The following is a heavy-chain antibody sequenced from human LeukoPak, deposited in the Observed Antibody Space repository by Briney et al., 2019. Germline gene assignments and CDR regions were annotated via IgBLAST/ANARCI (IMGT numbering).Heavy chain of an antibody. CDR1: GFTFSSFW. Sequence: GGSLRLSCAAPGFTFSSFWLSWVRQAPGKGLEWVAKIKQHGSEKYYVDSVKGRFTISRDNAKNSLYLQMNSLRVEDTAVYYCARGQSLDYWGQGTLVTVSS. V-gene: IGHV3-7*01. CDR2: IKQHGSEK. CDR3: ARGQSLDY. J-gene: IGHJ4*02.